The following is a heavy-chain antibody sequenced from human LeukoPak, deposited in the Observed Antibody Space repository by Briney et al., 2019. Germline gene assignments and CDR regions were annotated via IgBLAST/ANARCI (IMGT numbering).Heavy chain of an antibody. Sequence: ASVKVSCKASGYTFTSYAMNWVRQAPGQGLEWMGWINTNTGNPTYAQGFTGRFVLSLDTSVSTAYLQISSLKAEDTAVYYCARSDYVWGSYRYTDWRAPGEFDYWGQGTLVTVSS. CDR3: ARSDYVWGSYRYTDWRAPGEFDY. J-gene: IGHJ4*02. D-gene: IGHD3-16*02. CDR2: INTNTGNP. CDR1: GYTFTSYA. V-gene: IGHV7-4-1*02.